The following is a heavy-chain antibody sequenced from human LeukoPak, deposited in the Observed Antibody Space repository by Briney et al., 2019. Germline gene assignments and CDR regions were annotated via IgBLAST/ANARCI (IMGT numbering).Heavy chain of an antibody. V-gene: IGHV3-73*01. J-gene: IGHJ5*02. CDR2: IRSKANSYAT. CDR3: ARDVVGAANWFDP. D-gene: IGHD1-26*01. Sequence: GGSLRLSCAASGFTFSGSAMHWVRQASGKGLEWVGRIRSKANSYATAYAASVKGRFTISRDDSKNTAYLQMNSLKTEDTAVYYCARDVVGAANWFDPWGQGTLVTVSS. CDR1: GFTFSGSA.